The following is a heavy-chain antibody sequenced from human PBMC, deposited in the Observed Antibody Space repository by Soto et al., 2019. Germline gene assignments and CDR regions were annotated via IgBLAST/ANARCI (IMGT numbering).Heavy chain of an antibody. CDR3: ARKWAIGADLAY. D-gene: IGHD1-26*01. J-gene: IGHJ4*02. Sequence: QVQLVESGGTLVKPGGSLRLSCAASGFRFSDYFMNWIRQAPGKRLEWLSYISGSGDTIFYADSVKGRFTISRDNAKNSIYLQMDSLRADDTAVYNCARKWAIGADLAYWGQGTVVAVSS. V-gene: IGHV3-11*01. CDR2: ISGSGDTI. CDR1: GFRFSDYF.